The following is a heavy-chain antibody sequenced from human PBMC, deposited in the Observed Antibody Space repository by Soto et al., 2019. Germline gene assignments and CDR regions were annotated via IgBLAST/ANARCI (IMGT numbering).Heavy chain of an antibody. D-gene: IGHD6-6*01. CDR2: IYHSGST. CDR1: GGSISSSNW. J-gene: IGHJ6*02. V-gene: IGHV4-4*02. CDR3: ARVRTAYRRSSIDV. Sequence: SETLSLTCAVSGGSISSSNWWSWVRQPPGKGLEWIGEIYHSGSTNYNPSLKSRVTISVDKSKNQFSLKINSVTAADTAVYYCARVRTAYRRSSIDVWGQGTTVTVS.